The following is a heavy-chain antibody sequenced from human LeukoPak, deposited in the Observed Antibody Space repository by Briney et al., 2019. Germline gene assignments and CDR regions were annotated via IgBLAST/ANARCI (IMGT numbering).Heavy chain of an antibody. CDR1: GGSFSGYY. D-gene: IGHD4-23*01. J-gene: IGHJ4*02. Sequence: SETLSLTCAVYGGSFSGYYWSWIRQPPGKGLEWIGEINHSGSTNYNPSLKSRVTISVDTSKNQFSLKLSSVTAADTAVYYCARDRNSRGRGLDYWGQGTLVTVSS. V-gene: IGHV4-34*01. CDR2: INHSGST. CDR3: ARDRNSRGRGLDY.